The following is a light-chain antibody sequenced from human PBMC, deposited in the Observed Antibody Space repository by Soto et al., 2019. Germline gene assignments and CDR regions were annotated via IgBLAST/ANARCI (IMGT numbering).Light chain of an antibody. CDR1: QTISSW. J-gene: IGKJ1*01. CDR3: QQYNSMGT. Sequence: IQMTRSQSSVSVSVGDGGTITCRASQTISSWLAWYQQKPGKAPKLLIYKASTLKSGVPSRFSGSGSGTEFTLTISSLQTDDFATYYCQQYNSMGTFGEGTKVDIK. V-gene: IGKV1-5*03. CDR2: KAS.